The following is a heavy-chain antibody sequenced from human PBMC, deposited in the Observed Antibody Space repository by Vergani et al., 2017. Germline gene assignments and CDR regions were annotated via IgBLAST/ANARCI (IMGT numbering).Heavy chain of an antibody. Sequence: QVQLEESGPGLVKPSETLSLTCTVSGGSFNTYYWSWIRQSPGKGLEWIGYIYSTGSTNYNPSLNSRVTMSVDTSKNQFSLKLRSVTAAETDVYFCARVMYRDEASTGYRLEGMDIWGQGTTVTISS. V-gene: IGHV4-59*13. CDR3: ARVMYRDEASTGYRLEGMDI. CDR1: GGSFNTYY. D-gene: IGHD3-9*01. CDR2: IYSTGST. J-gene: IGHJ6*02.